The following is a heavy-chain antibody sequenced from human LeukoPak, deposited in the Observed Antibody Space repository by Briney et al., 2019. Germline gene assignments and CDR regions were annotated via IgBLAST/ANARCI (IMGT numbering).Heavy chain of an antibody. J-gene: IGHJ4*02. V-gene: IGHV3-23*01. D-gene: IGHD4-17*01. CDR2: ISASGGAT. Sequence: PGGSLRLSCAASGFTFLRHGVTWFRQAPGKGLEWVSGISASGGATYYADSVKGRFTISRDNSKNTLYLQMNSLKAEDAALYYCAKGNYGEKIDYWGPGTLVTVSS. CDR3: AKGNYGEKIDY. CDR1: GFTFLRHG.